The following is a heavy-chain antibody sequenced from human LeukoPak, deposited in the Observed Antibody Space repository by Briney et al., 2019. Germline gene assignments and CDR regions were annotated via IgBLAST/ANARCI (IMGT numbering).Heavy chain of an antibody. V-gene: IGHV1-18*01. CDR1: GYTFTSYG. Sequence: ASVKVSCKASGYTFTSYGISWVRQAPGQGLEWMGWISGYNGNTNYAQKFQGRVTMTTDTSTSTAYMELRSLRSDDTAVYYCARSIMYYDFWSGSYFDYWAQGTLVTVYS. D-gene: IGHD3-3*01. J-gene: IGHJ4*02. CDR2: ISGYNGNT. CDR3: ARSIMYYDFWSGSYFDY.